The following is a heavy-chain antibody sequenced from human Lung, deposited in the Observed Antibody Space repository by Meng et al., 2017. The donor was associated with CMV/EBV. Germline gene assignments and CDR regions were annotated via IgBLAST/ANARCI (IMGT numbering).Heavy chain of an antibody. J-gene: IGHJ5*02. V-gene: IGHV4-31*02. CDR2: GTHKTGN. CDR1: GVSLRRRGWD. D-gene: IGHD3-10*01. Sequence: HVPRPVAGAARAMPLHALSCDGTVCGVSLRRRGWDGGCDRQHPGHQRKGSAHGTHKTGNYYTPSLRSRLTISVDTSKNQFSLKLSSAAAAATAVYYCARASYGSGSPLGESWFDPWGQGTLVTVSS. CDR3: ARASYGSGSPLGESWFDP.